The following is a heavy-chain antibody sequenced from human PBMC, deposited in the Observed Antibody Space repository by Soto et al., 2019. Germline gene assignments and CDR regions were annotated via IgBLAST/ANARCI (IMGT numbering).Heavy chain of an antibody. CDR2: ISYDGSNK. V-gene: IGHV3-30*18. D-gene: IGHD3-3*01. CDR1: GFTFSSYG. CDR3: AKVRAQSITIFGVDFQH. J-gene: IGHJ1*01. Sequence: GGSLRLSCAASGFTFSSYGMHWVRQAPGKGLEWVAVISYDGSNKYYADSVKGRFTISRDNSKNTLYLQMNSLRAEDTAVYYCAKVRAQSITIFGVDFQHWGQGTLVTVSS.